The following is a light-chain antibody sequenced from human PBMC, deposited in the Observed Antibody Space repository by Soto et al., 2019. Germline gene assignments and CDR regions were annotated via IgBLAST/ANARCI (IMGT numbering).Light chain of an antibody. J-gene: IGLJ1*01. CDR1: SSDVGDNNY. V-gene: IGLV2-14*01. Sequence: QSALTQPAFVSGSPGQSITISCTGTSSDVGDNNYVSWYQQHPGKAPKLMIYDVTHRPSGISNPFSGSKSGNRASLTISGLQAEDEANYYCISYTSSSTLYVFGTGTKVTV. CDR2: DVT. CDR3: ISYTSSSTLYV.